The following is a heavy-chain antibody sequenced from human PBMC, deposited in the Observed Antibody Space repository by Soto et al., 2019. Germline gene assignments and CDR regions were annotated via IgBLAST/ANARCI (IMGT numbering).Heavy chain of an antibody. CDR2: INAGNGNT. J-gene: IGHJ4*02. D-gene: IGHD3-9*01. Sequence: ASVKVSCKASGYTFTSYAMHWVRQAPGQRLEWMGWINAGNGNTKYAQKFQGRVTMTWDTSLNTAYMELSSLMFEDTAVYYCARPPGYVSDWYYFDLWGQGTLVTAPQ. V-gene: IGHV1-3*01. CDR3: ARPPGYVSDWYYFDL. CDR1: GYTFTSYA.